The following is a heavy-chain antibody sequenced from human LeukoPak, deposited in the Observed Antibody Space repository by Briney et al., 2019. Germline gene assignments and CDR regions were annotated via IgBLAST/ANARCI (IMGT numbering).Heavy chain of an antibody. Sequence: GGSLRLSCAASGFTFSSYAVHWVRQAPGKGLEGVAVISYDVSNKYYADSVKGRFTISRDNSKNTLYLQMNSLRAEDTAVYYCARGLLGATTSYFDYWGQGTLVTVSS. CDR3: ARGLLGATTSYFDY. CDR1: GFTFSSYA. J-gene: IGHJ4*02. V-gene: IGHV3-30-3*01. D-gene: IGHD1-26*01. CDR2: ISYDVSNK.